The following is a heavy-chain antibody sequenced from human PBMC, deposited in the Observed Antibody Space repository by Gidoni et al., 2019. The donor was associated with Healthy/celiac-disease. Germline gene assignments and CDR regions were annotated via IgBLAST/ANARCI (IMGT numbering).Heavy chain of an antibody. V-gene: IGHV1-69*04. D-gene: IGHD4-17*01. CDR2: IIPILGIA. J-gene: IGHJ4*02. CDR1: GGTFSSSA. CDR3: ARTRTPTTVTTSGIFDY. Sequence: QVQLVQSGAEVKKPGSSVKVSCKASGGTFSSSAISWVRQAPGQGLEWMGRIIPILGIANYAQKFQGRVTITADKSTSTAYMELSSLRSEDTAVYYCARTRTPTTVTTSGIFDYWGQGTLVTVSS.